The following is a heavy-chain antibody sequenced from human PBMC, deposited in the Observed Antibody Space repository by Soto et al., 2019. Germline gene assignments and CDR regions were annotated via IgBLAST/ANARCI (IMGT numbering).Heavy chain of an antibody. CDR1: GFSLSNARMG. V-gene: IGHV2-26*01. J-gene: IGHJ4*02. CDR2: IFSNDEK. D-gene: IGHD3-3*01. CDR3: ARTRGYYDFWSGYPTPYYFDY. Sequence: QVTLKESGPVLVKPTETLTLTCTVSGFSLSNARMGVSWIRQPPGKALEWLAHIFSNDEKSYSTSLKSRLPISKDTSKSQVVLTMTNMDPVDTATYYCARTRGYYDFWSGYPTPYYFDYWGQGTLVTVSS.